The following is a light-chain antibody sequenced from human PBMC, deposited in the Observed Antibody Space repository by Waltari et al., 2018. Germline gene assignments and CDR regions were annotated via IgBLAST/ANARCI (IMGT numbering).Light chain of an antibody. J-gene: IGLJ3*02. CDR1: RSDVGSSNF. CDR2: EAT. Sequence: QSALTQPASVSGSPGQSITIPCTGTRSDVGSSNFVSWYQQHPGQAPKLMIFEATKRPSGISNRFSGSKSGNTASLRISNLQADDEADYYCCSNGGSDRVWVFGGGTKLTVL. CDR3: CSNGGSDRVWV. V-gene: IGLV2-23*01.